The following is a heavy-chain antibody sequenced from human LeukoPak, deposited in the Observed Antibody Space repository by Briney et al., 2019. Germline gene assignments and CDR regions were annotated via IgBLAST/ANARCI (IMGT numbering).Heavy chain of an antibody. Sequence: SETLSLTCTVSGGSISSSSYYWGWIRQPPGKGLEWIGSISYSGSTYYNPSLKSRVTISVDTSKNQFSLKLSSVTAADTAVYYCARSYYYDSSGYGTYYYYYYMDVWGKGTTVTISS. CDR2: ISYSGST. CDR3: ARSYYYDSSGYGTYYYYYYMDV. V-gene: IGHV4-39*07. J-gene: IGHJ6*03. D-gene: IGHD3-22*01. CDR1: GGSISSSSYY.